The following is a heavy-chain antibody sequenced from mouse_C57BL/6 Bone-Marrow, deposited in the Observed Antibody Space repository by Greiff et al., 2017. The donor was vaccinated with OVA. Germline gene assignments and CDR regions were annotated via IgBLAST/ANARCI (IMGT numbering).Heavy chain of an antibody. CDR3: ARDYGNPHWYFDV. V-gene: IGHV3-6*01. CDR2: ISYDGSN. CDR1: GYSITSGYY. J-gene: IGHJ1*03. Sequence: EVKLQESGPGLVKPSQSLSLTCSVTGYSITSGYYWNWIRQFPGNKLEWMGYISYDGSNNYNPSLKNRISITRDTSKNQFFLKLNSVTTEDTATYYCARDYGNPHWYFDVWGTGTTVTVSS. D-gene: IGHD2-1*01.